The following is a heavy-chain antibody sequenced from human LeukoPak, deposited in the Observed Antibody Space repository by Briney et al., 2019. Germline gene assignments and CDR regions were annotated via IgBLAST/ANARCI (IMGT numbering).Heavy chain of an antibody. CDR2: INPNSGGT. Sequence: ASVKVSCKASGYTSTGYYMHWVRQAPGQGLEWMGWINPNSGGTNYAQKFQGRVTMTRDTSISTAYMELRRLRSDDTAVYYCAREGRVDSAVVLFDYWGQGTLVTVSS. CDR1: GYTSTGYY. J-gene: IGHJ4*02. D-gene: IGHD5-18*01. CDR3: AREGRVDSAVVLFDY. V-gene: IGHV1-2*02.